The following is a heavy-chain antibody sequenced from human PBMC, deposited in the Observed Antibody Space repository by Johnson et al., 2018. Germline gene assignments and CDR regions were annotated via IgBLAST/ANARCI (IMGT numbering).Heavy chain of an antibody. CDR2: ISSDGINQ. V-gene: IGHV3-30-3*01. CDR3: AGFALCGGGCYSFACDI. CDR1: GFTFTTYS. Sequence: VQLVESGGGVVQPGRSLRLSCAASGFTFTTYSMHWVRQAPGKGLEWVAAISSDGINQYYEDSVTGRFTISRDNSKNTLFLRMNSRRAEDTAVYYCAGFALCGGGCYSFACDIWGQGTMVTVSS. J-gene: IGHJ3*02. D-gene: IGHD2-21*02.